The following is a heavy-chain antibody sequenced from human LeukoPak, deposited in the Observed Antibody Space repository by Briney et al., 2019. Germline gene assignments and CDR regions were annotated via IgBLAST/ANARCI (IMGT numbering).Heavy chain of an antibody. CDR2: ISSSSSYI. D-gene: IGHD3-22*01. J-gene: IGHJ4*02. CDR3: ARDQTNYYDSSGYYGPFDY. CDR1: GFTFSSYS. V-gene: IGHV3-21*01. Sequence: GGSLRLSCAASGFTFSSYSMNWVRQAPGKGLEWVSSISSSSSYIYYADSVKGRFTISRDNAKNSLYLQMNSLRAEDTAVYYGARDQTNYYDSSGYYGPFDYGGQGTLVPLSS.